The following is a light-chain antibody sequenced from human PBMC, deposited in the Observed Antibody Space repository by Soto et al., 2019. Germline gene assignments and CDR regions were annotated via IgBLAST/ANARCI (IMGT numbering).Light chain of an antibody. CDR2: ATS. CDR1: QDISNF. J-gene: IGKJ4*01. Sequence: DIQMTQSPSSLSASVGDRVTITCRASQDISNFLAWYQQIPGKAPKLLISATSTLQSGVPSRFSGSGSGTDFTLTVGGLQPEDAATYYCQQTKSFPLTFGGGTKADIK. V-gene: IGKV1-12*01. CDR3: QQTKSFPLT.